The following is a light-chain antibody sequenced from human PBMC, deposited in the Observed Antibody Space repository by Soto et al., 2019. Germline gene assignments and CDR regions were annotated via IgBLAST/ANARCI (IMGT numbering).Light chain of an antibody. CDR1: SSDFGGYNY. CDR3: SSYTSSGIYV. V-gene: IGLV2-14*03. CDR2: DVR. Sequence: QSALTQPASLSGSPGQSISISCTGTSSDFGGYNYVSWYQRHPGEAPKLLISDVRNRPSGVSNRFSGSKSGNTASLTISGLQAEDEADYYCSSYTSSGIYVFGTGNKVTVL. J-gene: IGLJ1*01.